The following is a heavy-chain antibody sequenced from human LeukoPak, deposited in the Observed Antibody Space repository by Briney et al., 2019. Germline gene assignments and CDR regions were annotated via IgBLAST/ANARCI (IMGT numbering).Heavy chain of an antibody. CDR1: RFTFSNAW. CDR2: IKSKTDGGTT. Sequence: GGSLRLSCAASRFTFSNAWMSWVRQAPGKGLEWVGSIKSKTDGGTTDYAAPVKGRFTISRDDSKNTLYLQMNSLKTEDTAVYYCTTDQVQYSSSWYTSLDYWGQGTLVTVSS. J-gene: IGHJ4*02. D-gene: IGHD6-13*01. CDR3: TTDQVQYSSSWYTSLDY. V-gene: IGHV3-15*01.